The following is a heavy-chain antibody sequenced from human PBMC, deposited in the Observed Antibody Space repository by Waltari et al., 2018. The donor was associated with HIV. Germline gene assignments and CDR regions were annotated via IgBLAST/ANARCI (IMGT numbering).Heavy chain of an antibody. CDR2: IYYSGST. CDR1: GGSISSYY. Sequence: QVQLQESGPGLVKPSETLSLTCNVSGGSISSYYCSWIRQPPGKGLEWLGYIYYSGSTNYNPSLKSRVTISVDTSENQCSLKMSSVTAADTAVYYCASGRLYYYDSSGYYGYYYYGMDVWGQGTTVTVSS. D-gene: IGHD3-22*01. CDR3: ASGRLYYYDSSGYYGYYYYGMDV. V-gene: IGHV4-59*01. J-gene: IGHJ6*02.